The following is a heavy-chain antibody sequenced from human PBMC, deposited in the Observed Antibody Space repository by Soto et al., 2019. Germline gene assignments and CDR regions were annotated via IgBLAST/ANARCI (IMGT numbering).Heavy chain of an antibody. CDR2: ISDSGVSS. CDR3: AKQGNGYNTDY. D-gene: IGHD5-12*01. V-gene: IGHV3-23*01. J-gene: IGHJ4*02. CDR1: GFTFSTCA. Sequence: GGSLRLSCAASGFTFSTCAMNWVRQAPGKGLEWVSGISDSGVSSYYADSVKGRFTISRDNSKNTLHLQMNSLRAEDTAVYYCAKQGNGYNTDYWGQGTLVTVSS.